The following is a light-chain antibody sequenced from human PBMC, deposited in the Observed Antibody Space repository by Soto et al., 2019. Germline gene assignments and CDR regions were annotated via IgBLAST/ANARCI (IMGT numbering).Light chain of an antibody. CDR2: DVS. CDR3: CSFTSSSTPGYV. Sequence: QSALAQPASVSGSPGQSIAISCAGTISDVGGYNSVSWYQQHPGKAPKLTIYDVSNRPSGVSNRFSGSKSVNTASLTISGLQAEDEADYYCCSFTSSSTPGYVFGTGTKVT. J-gene: IGLJ1*01. V-gene: IGLV2-14*03. CDR1: ISDVGGYNS.